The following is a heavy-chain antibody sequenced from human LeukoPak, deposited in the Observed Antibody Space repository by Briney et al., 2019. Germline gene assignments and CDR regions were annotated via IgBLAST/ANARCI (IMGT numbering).Heavy chain of an antibody. D-gene: IGHD7-27*01. CDR2: IYYSGST. CDR3: ARHPAPPDWGYGYYYGMDV. Sequence: PSETLSLTCTVSGGSISSYYWSWIRQPPGKGLEWIGYIYYSGSTNYNPSLKSRVTISVDTSKNQFSLKLSSVTAADTAVYYCARHPAPPDWGYGYYYGMDVWGQGTTVTVSS. CDR1: GGSISSYY. V-gene: IGHV4-59*01. J-gene: IGHJ6*02.